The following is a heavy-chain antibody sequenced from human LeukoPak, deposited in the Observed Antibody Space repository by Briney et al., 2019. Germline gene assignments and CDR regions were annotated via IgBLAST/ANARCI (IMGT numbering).Heavy chain of an antibody. CDR2: FDPEDGET. J-gene: IGHJ6*02. CDR3: ARAPAGGPVHYYGMDV. D-gene: IGHD3-16*01. V-gene: IGHV1-24*01. CDR1: GYTLTELS. Sequence: GASVRVSCKVSGYTLTELSMHWVRQAPGKGLEWMGGFDPEDGETIYAQKFQGRVTITADKSTSTAYMELSSLRSEDTAVYYCARAPAGGPVHYYGMDVWGQGTTVTVSS.